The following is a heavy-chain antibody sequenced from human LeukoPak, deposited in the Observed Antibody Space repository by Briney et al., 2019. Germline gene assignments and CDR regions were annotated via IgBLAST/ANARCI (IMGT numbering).Heavy chain of an antibody. V-gene: IGHV4-31*03. Sequence: PSQTLSLTCTVSGDSISSGGYYWSWIRQHPGKGLEWIGYIYYSGSTYYNPSLKSRVTISVDTSKNQFSLKLSSVTAADTAVYYCARVGRAGPSDYGMDVWGQGTTVTVSS. CDR1: GDSISSGGYY. J-gene: IGHJ6*02. D-gene: IGHD3-10*01. CDR2: IYYSGST. CDR3: ARVGRAGPSDYGMDV.